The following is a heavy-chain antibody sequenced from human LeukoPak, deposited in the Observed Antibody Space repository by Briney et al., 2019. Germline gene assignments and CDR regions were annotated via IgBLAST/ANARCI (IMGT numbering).Heavy chain of an antibody. Sequence: PGGSLRLSCVASGFTFSTYSMNWVRQAPGKGLEWVSSISSNSAYIYYADSVKGRFTISRDNAKSSVSLQMNSLRDDDTAVYYCARIFRYQLVDYYALDVWGQGTTVTVSS. CDR1: GFTFSTYS. V-gene: IGHV3-21*01. D-gene: IGHD2-2*01. J-gene: IGHJ6*02. CDR3: ARIFRYQLVDYYALDV. CDR2: ISSNSAYI.